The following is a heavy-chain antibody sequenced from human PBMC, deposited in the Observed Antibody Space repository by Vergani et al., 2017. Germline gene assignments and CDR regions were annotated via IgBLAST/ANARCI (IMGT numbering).Heavy chain of an antibody. D-gene: IGHD3-22*01. V-gene: IGHV4-34*09. CDR2: INHSGST. CDR1: GGSFSGYY. CDR3: ARVGNFYYDSSGYYGY. Sequence: QVQLQESGPGLVKPSQTLSLTCTVYGGSFSGYYWSWIRQPPGKGLEWIGEINHSGSTNYNPSLKSRVTISVDTSKNQFSLKLSSVTAADTAVYYCARVGNFYYDSSGYYGYWGQGTLVTVSS. J-gene: IGHJ4*02.